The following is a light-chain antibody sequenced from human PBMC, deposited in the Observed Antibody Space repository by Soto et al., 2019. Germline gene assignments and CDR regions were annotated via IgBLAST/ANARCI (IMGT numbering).Light chain of an antibody. J-gene: IGLJ3*02. CDR2: LNSDGSH. V-gene: IGLV4-69*01. Sequence: QSVLTQSPSASASLGASVKLTCTLSSGHSNYAIAWHQQQPEKGPRYLMKLNSDGSHNKGDGIPDRFSGSSSGAERYLTISSLQSEDEADYYCQTWDTGIGVFGGGTQLTVL. CDR1: SGHSNYA. CDR3: QTWDTGIGV.